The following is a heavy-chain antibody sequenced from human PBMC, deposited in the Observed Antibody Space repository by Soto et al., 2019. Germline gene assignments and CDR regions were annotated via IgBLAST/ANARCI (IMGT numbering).Heavy chain of an antibody. CDR3: ARGGIQLSYAFDY. J-gene: IGHJ4*02. CDR2: IYTSGST. Sequence: LALGCGVCGTCVWNYEGGGFWKPAGKGLEHIGRIYTSGSTSYNPSLKSRVTMSMDTSQTQIYLNLTSVTAADTAVYYCARGGIQLSYAFDYWGQGILVTVSS. D-gene: IGHD5-18*01. CDR1: GTCVWNYE. V-gene: IGHV4-59*10.